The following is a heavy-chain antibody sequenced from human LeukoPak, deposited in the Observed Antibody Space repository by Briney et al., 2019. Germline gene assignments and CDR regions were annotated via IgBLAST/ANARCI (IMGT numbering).Heavy chain of an antibody. D-gene: IGHD3-9*01. CDR2: IKQDGSEK. V-gene: IGHV3-7*01. CDR3: AREINYDILTGYSYGMDV. CDR1: GFTFSSYW. Sequence: GGSLRLSCAASGFTFSSYWMSWVRQAPGKGLEWVANIKQDGSEKYYVDSVKGRFTISRDNAKNSLYLQMNSLRAEDTAVYYCAREINYDILTGYSYGMDVWGQGTTVTVSS. J-gene: IGHJ6*02.